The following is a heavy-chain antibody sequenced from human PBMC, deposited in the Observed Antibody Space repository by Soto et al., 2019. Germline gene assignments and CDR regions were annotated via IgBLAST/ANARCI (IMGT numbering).Heavy chain of an antibody. CDR3: ARGEKGAFDL. D-gene: IGHD2-21*01. V-gene: IGHV3-74*01. J-gene: IGHJ3*01. CDR1: GFTFSYYW. Sequence: EVQLVESEGGLVQPGGSLRLSCAASGFTFSYYWMHWVRQAPGQGLVWVSRIHSDGSSTTYADSVKGRFTISRDNGKNTLYLQMNSLGAEDTAVYYCARGEKGAFDLWGQGTMVTVSS. CDR2: IHSDGSST.